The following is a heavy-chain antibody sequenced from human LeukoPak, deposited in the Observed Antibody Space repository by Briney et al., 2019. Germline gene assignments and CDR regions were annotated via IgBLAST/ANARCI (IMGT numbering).Heavy chain of an antibody. D-gene: IGHD3-3*01. CDR2: IYSGGST. Sequence: GRSLRLSCAASGFTVSSNYMSWVRQAPGKGLEWVPVIYSGGSTYYADSVKGRFTISRDNSKNTLYLQMNSLRAEDTAVYYCARDLSPDSITIFGVEEYYYYSMDVWGQGTTVTVSS. V-gene: IGHV3-66*01. CDR1: GFTVSSNY. CDR3: ARDLSPDSITIFGVEEYYYYSMDV. J-gene: IGHJ6*02.